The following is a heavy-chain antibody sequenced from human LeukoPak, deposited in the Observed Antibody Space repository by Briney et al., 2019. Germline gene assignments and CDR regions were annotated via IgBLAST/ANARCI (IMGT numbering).Heavy chain of an antibody. CDR3: ANHDYGDYVSWFDP. Sequence: GGSLRLSCAASGFTFSSYAMSWVRQAPGKGLEWVSAISGSGGSTYYADSVKGRFTISRDSSKNTLYLQMNSLRAEDTAVYYCANHDYGDYVSWFDPWGQGTLVTVSS. CDR2: ISGSGGST. CDR1: GFTFSSYA. D-gene: IGHD4-17*01. J-gene: IGHJ5*02. V-gene: IGHV3-23*01.